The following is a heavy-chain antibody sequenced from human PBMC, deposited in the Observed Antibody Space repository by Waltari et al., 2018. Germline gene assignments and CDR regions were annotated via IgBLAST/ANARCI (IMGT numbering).Heavy chain of an antibody. V-gene: IGHV4-39*01. Sequence: QAQLRESGPGLVKPSETLSLTCTVLGVSISSSSNYWVCIRQPPGKGLEWIGKIFYSGETYYNPALRSRVTISVDTSKNQFSLKLSSVTAADTAVYYCARLDGGGYSYGYDYYYGMDVWGQGTTVTVSS. CDR2: IFYSGET. CDR1: GVSISSSSNY. J-gene: IGHJ6*02. D-gene: IGHD5-18*01. CDR3: ARLDGGGYSYGYDYYYGMDV.